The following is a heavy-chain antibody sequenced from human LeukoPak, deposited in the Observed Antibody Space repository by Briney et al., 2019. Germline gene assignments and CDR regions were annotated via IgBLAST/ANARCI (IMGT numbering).Heavy chain of an antibody. Sequence: PSETLSLTCAVYGGSFSGYYWSWIRQPPGKGLEWIGEINHSGSTNYNPSLKSRVTISVDTSKNQFSLKLSSVTAADTAVYYCQIGAARPLQYCYYGMDVWGQGTTVTVSS. CDR2: INHSGST. CDR1: GGSFSGYY. J-gene: IGHJ6*02. V-gene: IGHV4-34*01. D-gene: IGHD6-6*01. CDR3: QIGAARPLQYCYYGMDV.